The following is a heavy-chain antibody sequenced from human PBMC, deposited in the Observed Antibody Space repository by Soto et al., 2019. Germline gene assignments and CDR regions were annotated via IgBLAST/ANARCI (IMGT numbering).Heavy chain of an antibody. D-gene: IGHD6-19*01. CDR2: ISYDGSNK. CDR3: AKDPGGQAVALDC. V-gene: IGHV3-30*18. J-gene: IGHJ4*02. Sequence: QVQLVESGGGVVQPGRSLRLSCAASGFTFSSYGMHWVRQAPGKGLEWVAVISYDGSNKYYADSVKGRFTISRDNSKNTLYLQMNSLRAEDTAVYYCAKDPGGQAVALDCGGQGTLVTVSS. CDR1: GFTFSSYG.